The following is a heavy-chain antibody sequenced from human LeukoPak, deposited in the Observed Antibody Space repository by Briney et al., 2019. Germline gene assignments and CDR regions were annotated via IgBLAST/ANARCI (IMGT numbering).Heavy chain of an antibody. CDR2: INSDGSST. V-gene: IGHV3-74*03. J-gene: IGHJ6*02. CDR1: GFTFSSYW. CDR3: AREATLLRYFDWLSTPPSGMDV. D-gene: IGHD3-9*01. Sequence: GGSLRLSCAASGFTFSSYWMHWVRHAAGKGLVWVSRINSDGSSTKYADSVKGRFTISRDNAKNTLYLQMNSLRAEDTTVYYCAREATLLRYFDWLSTPPSGMDVWGQGTTVTVSS.